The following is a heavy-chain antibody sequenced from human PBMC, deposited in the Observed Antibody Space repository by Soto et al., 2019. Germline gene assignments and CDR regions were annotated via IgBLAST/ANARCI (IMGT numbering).Heavy chain of an antibody. CDR3: TREEGFPSYCFDP. J-gene: IGHJ5*02. D-gene: IGHD1-26*01. V-gene: IGHV4-34*01. Sequence: KPSQTLSLTRGGYAGSFINYYWVWVRQPPENGREWIGEVNHSGEATYNPSLQSGITISLDTSNNQFSLKMTSVTAADTAMYFCTREEGFPSYCFDPWGQGTQVTVSS. CDR1: AGSFINYY. CDR2: VNHSGEA.